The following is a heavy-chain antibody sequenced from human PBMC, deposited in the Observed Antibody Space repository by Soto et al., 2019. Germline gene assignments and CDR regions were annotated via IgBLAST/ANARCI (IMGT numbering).Heavy chain of an antibody. V-gene: IGHV3-53*01. Sequence: GGSLRLSCAASGFTVSRNYMSWVRQAPGKGLEWVSVTYSGGSTYYADSVKGRFTISRDNSKNTLYLQMNSLRAEDAAVYYCARGPHYSNLDYWGQGTLVTVSS. J-gene: IGHJ4*02. CDR1: GFTVSRNY. CDR2: TYSGGST. CDR3: ARGPHYSNLDY. D-gene: IGHD4-4*01.